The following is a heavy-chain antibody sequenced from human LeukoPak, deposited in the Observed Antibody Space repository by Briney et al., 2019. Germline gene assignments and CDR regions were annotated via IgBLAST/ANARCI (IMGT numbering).Heavy chain of an antibody. J-gene: IGHJ4*02. D-gene: IGHD6-6*01. V-gene: IGHV3-11*04. CDR2: ISSSGSTI. CDR1: GFTFSNYA. CDR3: ARRYSSSSDY. Sequence: GGSLRLSCAASGFTFSNYAMSWVRQAPGKGLEWVSYISSSGSTIYYADSVKGRFTISRDNAKNSLYLQMNSLRAEDTAVYYCARRYSSSSDYWGQGTLVTVSS.